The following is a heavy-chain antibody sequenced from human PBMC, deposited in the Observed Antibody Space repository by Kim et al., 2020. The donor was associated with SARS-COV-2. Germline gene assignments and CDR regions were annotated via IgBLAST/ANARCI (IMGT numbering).Heavy chain of an antibody. Sequence: GGSLRLSCAASGFTFNRYYMTWVRQAPGKGLEWIGNINQDGSEHKSVDSVQGRFTISRDNAKNSVHLQMNSLTVEDTAMYYCTRSHWGELYWGQGSLVTV. D-gene: IGHD3-16*01. CDR3: TRSHWGELY. CDR1: GFTFNRYY. CDR2: INQDGSEH. J-gene: IGHJ4*02. V-gene: IGHV3-7*01.